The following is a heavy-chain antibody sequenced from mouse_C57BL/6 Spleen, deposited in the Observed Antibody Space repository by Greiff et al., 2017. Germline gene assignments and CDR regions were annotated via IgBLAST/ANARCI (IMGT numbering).Heavy chain of an antibody. J-gene: IGHJ3*01. CDR2: INPGSGGT. CDR3: ARSSYYGSSYEAWFAY. Sequence: QVQLQQSGAELVRPGTSVKVSCKASGYAFTNYLIEWVKQRPGQGLVWIGVINPGSGGTNYNEKFKGKATLTADKSSSTAYMQLSSLTSEDSAVYFCARSSYYGSSYEAWFAYWGQGTLVTVSA. D-gene: IGHD1-1*01. CDR1: GYAFTNYL. V-gene: IGHV1-54*01.